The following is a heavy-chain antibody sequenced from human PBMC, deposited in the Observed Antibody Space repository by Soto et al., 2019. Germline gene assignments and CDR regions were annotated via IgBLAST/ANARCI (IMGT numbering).Heavy chain of an antibody. J-gene: IGHJ4*02. CDR1: GFTFSSYG. D-gene: IGHD6-13*01. Sequence: GGSLRLSCAASGFTFSSYGMHWVRQAPGKGLEWVAVIWYDGSNKYYADSVKGRFTISRDNSKNTLYLQMNSLRAEDTAVYYCARDLRAIEERIAAAGPFDYWGQGTLVTVSS. CDR2: IWYDGSNK. V-gene: IGHV3-33*01. CDR3: ARDLRAIEERIAAAGPFDY.